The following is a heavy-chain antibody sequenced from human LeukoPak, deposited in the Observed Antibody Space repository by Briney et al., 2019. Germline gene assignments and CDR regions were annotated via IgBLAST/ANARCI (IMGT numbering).Heavy chain of an antibody. V-gene: IGHV5-51*01. J-gene: IGHJ6*02. CDR2: IYPGDSDT. Sequence: GESLKISCKGSGYSFTSYWIGWVRQMPGKGLEWMGIIYPGDSDTRYSPSFQGQVTISADKSISTAYLQWSSLKASDTAMYYCARGRYVYGVYYYGMDAWGQGTTITVSS. CDR3: ARGRYVYGVYYYGMDA. CDR1: GYSFTSYW. D-gene: IGHD4-17*01.